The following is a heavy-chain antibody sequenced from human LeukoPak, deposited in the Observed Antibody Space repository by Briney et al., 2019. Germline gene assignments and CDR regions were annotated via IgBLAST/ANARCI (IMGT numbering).Heavy chain of an antibody. V-gene: IGHV3-74*01. CDR2: LNEDGGIT. J-gene: IGHJ4*02. Sequence: GGSLRLSCEGSGYSLSRFWMHWVRQVPGEGLVWVSRLNEDGGITNYADFAKGRFTISRDNARNTLYLQMNSLSADDTAVYYCTRDIGGRSAYWGQGALVTVSS. CDR1: GYSLSRFW. D-gene: IGHD3-16*01. CDR3: TRDIGGRSAY.